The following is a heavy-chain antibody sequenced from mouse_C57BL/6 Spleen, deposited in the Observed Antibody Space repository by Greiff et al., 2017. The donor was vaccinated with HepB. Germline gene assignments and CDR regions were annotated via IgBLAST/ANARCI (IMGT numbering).Heavy chain of an antibody. CDR1: GLTFSDYG. V-gene: IGHV5-17*01. D-gene: IGHD2-1*01. Sequence: EVKLMESGGGLVKPGGSLKLSCAASGLTFSDYGMHWVRQAPEKGLEWVAYISSGSSTIYYADTVKGRFTISRDNAKNTLFLQMTSLRSEDTAMYYCARGNLYGNLFAYWGQGTLVTVSA. J-gene: IGHJ3*01. CDR3: ARGNLYGNLFAY. CDR2: ISSGSSTI.